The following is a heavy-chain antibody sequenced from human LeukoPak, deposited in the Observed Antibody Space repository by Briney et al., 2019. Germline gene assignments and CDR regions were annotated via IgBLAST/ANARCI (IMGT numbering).Heavy chain of an antibody. Sequence: GGSLRLSCAASGFTFSNYAMHWVRKAPGKGLEWMTFISYDGSNKYYADSVKGRFTISRDNSKNTLWLQMNSLRAEDTAVYYCARSGWDLFHYGMDVWGQGTTVTVSS. CDR2: ISYDGSNK. V-gene: IGHV3-30*04. D-gene: IGHD3-22*01. J-gene: IGHJ6*02. CDR3: ARSGWDLFHYGMDV. CDR1: GFTFSNYA.